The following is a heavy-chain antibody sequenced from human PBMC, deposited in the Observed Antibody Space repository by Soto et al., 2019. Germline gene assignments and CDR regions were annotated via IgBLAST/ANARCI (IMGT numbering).Heavy chain of an antibody. CDR2: IYPADSDT. CDR3: ARPRRRVPNYDAFDI. CDR1: GYSFTSFW. D-gene: IGHD1-1*01. Sequence: PGESLKISCKGSGYSFTSFWIGWVRQMPGKGLEWMGIIYPADSDTRYSPSFQGQVTISVDKSISTAYLQWSSLKASDTAMYYCARPRRRVPNYDAFDIWGQGTMVTVSS. V-gene: IGHV5-51*01. J-gene: IGHJ3*02.